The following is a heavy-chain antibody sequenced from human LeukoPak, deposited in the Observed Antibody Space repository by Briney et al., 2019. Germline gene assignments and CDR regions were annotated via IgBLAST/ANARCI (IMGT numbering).Heavy chain of an antibody. Sequence: SETLSLTCTVSGGSVSNYYWSWIRQPPGKGLEWIGYIYYSGSTNYNPSLKSRVTISVDTSKNQFSLKLSSVTAADTAMYYCVKSGGYGLIDYWGQGTLVTVSS. V-gene: IGHV4-59*02. CDR2: IYYSGST. J-gene: IGHJ4*02. D-gene: IGHD6-19*01. CDR1: GGSVSNYY. CDR3: VKSGGYGLIDY.